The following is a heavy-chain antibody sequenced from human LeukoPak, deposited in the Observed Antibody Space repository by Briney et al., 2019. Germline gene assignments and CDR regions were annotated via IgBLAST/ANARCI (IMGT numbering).Heavy chain of an antibody. CDR2: ISAYNGNT. V-gene: IGHV1-18*04. D-gene: IGHD2-2*01. CDR3: ADHPGYCSSTSCYLNY. CDR1: GYTFTSYG. Sequence: ASVKVSCKASGYTFTSYGISWVRQAPGQGLEWMGWISAYNGNTNYAQKLQGRVTMTTDTSTSTAYMELSSLRSEDTAVYYCADHPGYCSSTSCYLNYWGQGTLVTVSS. J-gene: IGHJ4*02.